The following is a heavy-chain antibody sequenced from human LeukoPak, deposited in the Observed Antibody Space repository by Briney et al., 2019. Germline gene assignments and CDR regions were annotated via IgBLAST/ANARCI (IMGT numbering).Heavy chain of an antibody. V-gene: IGHV4-30-2*01. CDR1: GGSISSGGYY. J-gene: IGHJ4*02. D-gene: IGHD5-18*01. CDR2: IYHSGST. Sequence: SETLSLTCTVSGGSISSGGYYWSWIRQPPGKGLEWIGYIYHSGSTYYNPSLKSRVTISVDRSKNQFSLKLSSVTAADTAVYYCARTGVTFFDYWGQGTLVTVS. CDR3: ARTGVTFFDY.